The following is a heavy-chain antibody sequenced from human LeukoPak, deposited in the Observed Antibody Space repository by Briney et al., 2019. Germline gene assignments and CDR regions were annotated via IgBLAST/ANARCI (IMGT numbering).Heavy chain of an antibody. V-gene: IGHV3-64*01. CDR3: ARVAVTGTLDY. D-gene: IGHD6-13*01. CDR1: GFTFSSYA. CDR2: ITNNGGST. Sequence: GGSLRLSCAASGFTFSSYAMHWVRQAPGKGLEYVSLITNNGGSTYYANAVKGRFTISRDNTKNTLYLQMGSLRAEDMAVYYCARVAVTGTLDYWGQGTLVTVSS. J-gene: IGHJ4*02.